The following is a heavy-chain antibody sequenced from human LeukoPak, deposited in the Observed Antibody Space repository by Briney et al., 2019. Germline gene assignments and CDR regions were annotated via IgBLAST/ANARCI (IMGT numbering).Heavy chain of an antibody. CDR2: ISYDGSNK. CDR3: AKDYDYVWGSYRFDY. D-gene: IGHD3-16*02. CDR1: GFTFSSYG. Sequence: PGRSLILSCAASGFTFSSYGMHWVHQAPGKGLEWVAVISYDGSNKYYADSVKGRFTISRDNSKNTLYLQMNSLRAEDTAVYYCAKDYDYVWGSYRFDYWGQGTLVTVSS. J-gene: IGHJ4*02. V-gene: IGHV3-30*18.